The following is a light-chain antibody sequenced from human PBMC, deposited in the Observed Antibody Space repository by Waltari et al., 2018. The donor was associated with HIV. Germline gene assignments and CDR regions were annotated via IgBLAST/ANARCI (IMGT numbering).Light chain of an antibody. V-gene: IGKV3-15*01. CDR2: EAA. CDR1: QSISAK. J-gene: IGKJ2*01. CDR3: QQYDSGPRGIT. Sequence: EIVMTQSPPTLSVSPGQRVTLSCRASQSISAKVAWYQQRPGQAPRLLIYEAATRPTGIPARFSSGGSGTEFTLTISSLQSEDFATYFCQQYDSGPRGITFGQGTMLEIK.